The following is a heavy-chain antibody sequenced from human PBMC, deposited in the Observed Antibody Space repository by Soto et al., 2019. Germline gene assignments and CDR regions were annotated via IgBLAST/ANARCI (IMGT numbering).Heavy chain of an antibody. V-gene: IGHV3-74*01. CDR3: ARAGSTRDFDY. CDR1: GFTCSSYG. CDR2: INSDGSST. Sequence: VGSLRLSCAASGFTCSSYGMHWVRQAPGKGLVWVSRINSDGSSTSYADSVKGRFTISRDNAKNTLYLQMNSLRAEDTAVYYCARAGSTRDFDYWGQGTLVTVSS. D-gene: IGHD2-15*01. J-gene: IGHJ4*02.